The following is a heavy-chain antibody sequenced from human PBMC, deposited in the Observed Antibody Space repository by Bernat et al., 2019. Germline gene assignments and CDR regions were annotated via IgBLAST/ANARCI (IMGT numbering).Heavy chain of an antibody. CDR3: ARGGGDPRPFGTFDY. D-gene: IGHD3-10*01. Sequence: QVQLVQSGAEVKKPGASVKVSCKASGYTFTSYAMHWVRQAPGQRLEWMGWINAGNGNTKYSQKFQGRVTITRDTSASTAYMELSSLRSEDTAVYYCARGGGDPRPFGTFDYWGQGPLVTVSS. CDR1: GYTFTSYA. J-gene: IGHJ4*02. CDR2: INAGNGNT. V-gene: IGHV1-3*01.